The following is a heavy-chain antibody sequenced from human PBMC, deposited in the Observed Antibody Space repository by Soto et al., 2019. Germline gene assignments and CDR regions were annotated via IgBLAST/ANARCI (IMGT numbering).Heavy chain of an antibody. J-gene: IGHJ3*02. CDR2: IGVISSMI. CDR1: GFSFSDYS. CDR3: VRDSAFAFDI. Sequence: HPGGSLRLSCAASGFSFSDYSMNWVRQAPGKGLEWLSYIGVISSMISYADSVKGRFAISRDNAKSSVFLQMNSLRVDDTAVYYCVRDSAFAFDIWGQGTMVTVSS. V-gene: IGHV3-48*01. D-gene: IGHD3-3*02.